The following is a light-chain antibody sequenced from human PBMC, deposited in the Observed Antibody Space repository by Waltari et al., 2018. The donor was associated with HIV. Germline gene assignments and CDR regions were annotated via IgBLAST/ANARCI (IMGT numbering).Light chain of an antibody. CDR2: DAS. CDR1: QRVGRY. V-gene: IGKV3-11*01. Sequence: EIVLTQSPATLSLSPGERATLSCRPRQRVGRYLTWYQQKPGQAPRLLIYDASNRATGIPVRFICSGSGTDVTLTISSLEPDDFALYYCQQRNNWPPYSFGQGTKLEIK. CDR3: QQRNNWPPYS. J-gene: IGKJ2*03.